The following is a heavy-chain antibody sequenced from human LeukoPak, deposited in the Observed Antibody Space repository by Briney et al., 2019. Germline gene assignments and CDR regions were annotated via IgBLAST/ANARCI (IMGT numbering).Heavy chain of an antibody. V-gene: IGHV3-53*01. CDR1: GFTVSSNH. CDR3: ARGTVTAPDY. D-gene: IGHD2-21*02. CDR2: IYSGGNT. Sequence: GGSLRLSCAASGFTVSSNHMNWVRQAPGKGLEWVSIIYSGGNTYYADSVKGRFTISRDNSKNTLYLQMNRLRPEDTAVYYCARGTVTAPDYWGQGTLVTVSS. J-gene: IGHJ4*02.